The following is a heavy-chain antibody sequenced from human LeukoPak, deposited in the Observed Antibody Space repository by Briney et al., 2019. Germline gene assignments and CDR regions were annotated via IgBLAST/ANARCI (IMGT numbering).Heavy chain of an antibody. CDR2: INEDGSST. Sequence: GGSLRLSCAASGYTFSRYWMHWVRQGPGKGLVWVSRINEDGSSTSYAESVRGRFTISRDNAKNTLYLQMNSLRAEDAAVYYCTTDTFGARDSWGQGTLVTVPS. CDR3: TTDTFGARDS. J-gene: IGHJ4*02. V-gene: IGHV3-74*01. CDR1: GYTFSRYW. D-gene: IGHD3-10*01.